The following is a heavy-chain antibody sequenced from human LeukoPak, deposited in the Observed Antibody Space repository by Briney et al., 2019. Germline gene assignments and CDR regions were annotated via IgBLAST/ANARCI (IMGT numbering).Heavy chain of an antibody. CDR2: ISHTGGTM. J-gene: IGHJ1*01. CDR1: GFTFSDYY. CDR3: AKASDSSGYYEGYFQH. D-gene: IGHD3-22*01. Sequence: GGSLRLSCAASGFTFSDYYMTWIRQAPGKGLEWVSSISHTGGTMFYADSVKGRFTISRDNSKNTLYLQMNSLRVEDTAVYYCAKASDSSGYYEGYFQHWGQGTLVTVSS. V-gene: IGHV3-11*01.